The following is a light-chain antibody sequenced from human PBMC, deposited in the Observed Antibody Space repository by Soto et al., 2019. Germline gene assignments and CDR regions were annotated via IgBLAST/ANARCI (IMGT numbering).Light chain of an antibody. CDR3: HQYGSSPQA. J-gene: IGKJ3*01. CDR2: GAS. CDR1: QSVTRSF. V-gene: IGKV3-20*01. Sequence: EIVLTQSPGTLSLSPGERVTLSCRASQSVTRSFLAWYQQKPGQAPRLLIYGASSRATGIPDRFSGSGSGTDFTLTISILEPEDFAVYYCHQYGSSPQAFGHGTKVDIK.